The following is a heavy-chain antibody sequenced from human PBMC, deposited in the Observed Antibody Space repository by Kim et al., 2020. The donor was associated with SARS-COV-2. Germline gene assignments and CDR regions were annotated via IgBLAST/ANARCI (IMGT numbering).Heavy chain of an antibody. V-gene: IGHV3-11*01. D-gene: IGHD3-3*01. CDR3: AGDRDFWSGYYTQAFDI. J-gene: IGHJ3*02. Sequence: SVKGRFTISRDNAKNSLYLQMNSLRAEDTAVYYCAGDRDFWSGYYTQAFDIWGQGTMVTVSS.